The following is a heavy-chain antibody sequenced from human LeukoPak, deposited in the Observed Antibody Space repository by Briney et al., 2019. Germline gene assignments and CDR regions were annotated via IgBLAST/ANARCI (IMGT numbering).Heavy chain of an antibody. Sequence: GGSVRVSCKASGYTFTSYYMHWVRQAPGQGLEWMGIINPSGGSTSYAQTFQGRVTMTRHTSTSTVYMQLSSLRSEDTAVYYCARDYSSLSGSYAFDYWGQGTLVTVSS. CDR1: GYTFTSYY. CDR3: ARDYSSLSGSYAFDY. V-gene: IGHV1-46*01. D-gene: IGHD1-26*01. J-gene: IGHJ4*02. CDR2: INPSGGST.